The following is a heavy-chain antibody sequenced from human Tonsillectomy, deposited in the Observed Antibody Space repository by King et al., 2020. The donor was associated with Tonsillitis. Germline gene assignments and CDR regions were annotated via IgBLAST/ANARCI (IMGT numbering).Heavy chain of an antibody. V-gene: IGHV3-30*04. CDR3: ARDLMSGDWNDPLGYFDY. D-gene: IGHD1-1*01. Sequence: VQLVESGGGVVQPGRSLRLSCAASGFTFSRYAMHWVRQAPGKGLEWVAIISYDGSEKYYADSVKGRFTISRDNSKNKMYVQMNSLRAEDTAVYYCARDLMSGDWNDPLGYFDYWGQGTLVTVSS. CDR2: ISYDGSEK. CDR1: GFTFSRYA. J-gene: IGHJ4*02.